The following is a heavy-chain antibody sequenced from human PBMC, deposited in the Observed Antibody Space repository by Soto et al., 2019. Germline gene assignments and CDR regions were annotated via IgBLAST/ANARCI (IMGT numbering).Heavy chain of an antibody. CDR3: AREDQIVVVGNAFDI. CDR2: IYYSGST. D-gene: IGHD3-22*01. CDR1: AGSISSGDYY. V-gene: IGHV4-30-4*01. J-gene: IGHJ3*02. Sequence: SETLSLTCTVSAGSISSGDYYWSWIRQPPGKGMEWIGYIYYSGSTYYNPSLKSRVTISVDTSKNQFSLKLSSVTAADTAVYYCAREDQIVVVGNAFDIWGQGTMVT.